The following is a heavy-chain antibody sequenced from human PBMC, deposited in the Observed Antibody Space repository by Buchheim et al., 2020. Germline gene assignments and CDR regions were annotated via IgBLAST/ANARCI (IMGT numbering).Heavy chain of an antibody. J-gene: IGHJ4*02. CDR1: GYSFIDYY. CDR3: ARDRVGPTDY. V-gene: IGHV1-2*06. D-gene: IGHD1-26*01. CDR2: INPNSGAT. Sequence: QVQLVQSGAEVKRPGASVKVSCRTSGYSFIDYYIHWVRQAPGQGLEWMGRINPNSGATDYARQFRGRVTLTRDTSINKAYMEVTGLTFDDTALYYCARDRVGPTDYWGQG.